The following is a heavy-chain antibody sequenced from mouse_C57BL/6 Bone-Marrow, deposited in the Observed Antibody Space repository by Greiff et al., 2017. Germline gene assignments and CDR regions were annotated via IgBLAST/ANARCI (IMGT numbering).Heavy chain of an antibody. CDR2: IWSGGST. CDR1: GFSLTSYG. CDR3: ASPMMVTTYYDAMDY. J-gene: IGHJ4*01. V-gene: IGHV2-2*01. Sequence: VKVVESGPGLVQPSQSLSITCTVSGFSLTSYGVHWVRQSPGKGLEWLGVIWSGGSTDYNAAFISRLSISKDNSKTQVFFKMNSLQADDTAIYYCASPMMVTTYYDAMDYWGQETSVTVSS. D-gene: IGHD2-3*01.